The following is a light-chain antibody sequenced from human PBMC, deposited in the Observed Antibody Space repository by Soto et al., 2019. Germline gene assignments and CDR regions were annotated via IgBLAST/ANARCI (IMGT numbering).Light chain of an antibody. J-gene: IGLJ3*02. CDR3: SSYTSSITWV. CDR1: SSDVGGYNY. CDR2: DVG. V-gene: IGLV2-14*01. Sequence: QAVLTQPASVSGSPGQSITISCTGTSSDVGGYNYVSWYQQHPGKAPKLMIYDVGNRPSRVSNRFSGSKSGNTASLTISGLQAEDEADYYCSSYTSSITWVFGGGTKLTVL.